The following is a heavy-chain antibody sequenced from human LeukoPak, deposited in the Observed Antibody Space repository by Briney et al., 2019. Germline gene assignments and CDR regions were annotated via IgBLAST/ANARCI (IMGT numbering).Heavy chain of an antibody. CDR2: IKSQTDGGTI. J-gene: IGHJ4*02. D-gene: IGHD2-2*01. CDR1: GLTFSDAW. Sequence: GGSLRLSCAASGLTFSDAWMTWVRQAPGKGLEWVGRIKSQTDGGTIDYAAPVKGRFFISTDDSKNTLYMQMSSLITADTAVYDCTTALTPVDARFHYWGQGTLVTASS. V-gene: IGHV3-15*01. CDR3: TTALTPVDARFHY.